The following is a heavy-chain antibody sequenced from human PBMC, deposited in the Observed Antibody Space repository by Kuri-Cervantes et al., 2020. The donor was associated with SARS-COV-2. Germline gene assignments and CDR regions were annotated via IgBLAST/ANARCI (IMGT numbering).Heavy chain of an antibody. D-gene: IGHD4-11*01. CDR2: IYYTGKS. J-gene: IGHJ4*02. Sequence: SETLSLTCTVSYASMTSFYWSWIRQSPGRGLEWIGYIYYTGKSNYNPSLESRVSMSLAASESRFFLTLTPVTAADTAMYYCASGNDFSLDYWGQGTLVTVSS. V-gene: IGHV4-59*01. CDR3: ASGNDFSLDY. CDR1: YASMTSFY.